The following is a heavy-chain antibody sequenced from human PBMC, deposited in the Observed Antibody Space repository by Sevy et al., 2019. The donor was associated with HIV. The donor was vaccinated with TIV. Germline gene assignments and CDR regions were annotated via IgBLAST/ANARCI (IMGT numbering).Heavy chain of an antibody. D-gene: IGHD4-17*01. CDR2: ISNSGTAK. V-gene: IGHV3-48*03. J-gene: IGHJ4*02. CDR1: GFPFSTYE. Sequence: GGSLRLSCTASGFPFSTYEMSWVRQAPGKGLEWISYISNSGTAKYYSDSVKGRFTISRGNAKKSLYLQMNSLRAEDTALYYCARDLPPSATTVAHFDYWGRGTLVTVSS. CDR3: ARDLPPSATTVAHFDY.